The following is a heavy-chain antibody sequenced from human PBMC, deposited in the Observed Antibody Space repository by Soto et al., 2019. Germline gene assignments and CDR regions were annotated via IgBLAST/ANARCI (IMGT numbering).Heavy chain of an antibody. J-gene: IGHJ4*02. CDR1: GFTFKPSA. Sequence: GGSLRLSYTASGFTFKPSAMNCVRQAPGKGPESVASISDTGASTWYAESVRGRLSISRDNSKNTLYLQMNSLRGEDTAVYYCAKGRGSGWAWYFDNWGQGTLVTVSS. CDR3: AKGRGSGWAWYFDN. V-gene: IGHV3-23*01. CDR2: ISDTGAST. D-gene: IGHD6-19*01.